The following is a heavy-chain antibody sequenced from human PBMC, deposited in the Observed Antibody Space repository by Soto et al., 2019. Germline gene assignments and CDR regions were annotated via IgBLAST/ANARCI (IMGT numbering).Heavy chain of an antibody. J-gene: IGHJ4*02. Sequence: QVQLQESGPGLVKPSETLSLTCTVSGGSISSYYWSWIRQPPGKGLEWIGNIYYSGSTNYNPSLKRRVTISVETSKNQFSLKRSSVAAADTAVYFCARHSGKRGQYQLLDYWGQGTLVTVSS. CDR1: GGSISSYY. CDR3: ARHSGKRGQYQLLDY. V-gene: IGHV4-59*08. CDR2: IYYSGST. D-gene: IGHD2-2*01.